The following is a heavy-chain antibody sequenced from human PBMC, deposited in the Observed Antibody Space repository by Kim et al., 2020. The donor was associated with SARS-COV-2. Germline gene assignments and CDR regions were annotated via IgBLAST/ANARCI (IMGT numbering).Heavy chain of an antibody. Sequence: SETLSLTCAVYGGSFSGYYWSWIRQPPGKGLEWIGEINHSGSTNYNPSLKSRVTISVDTSKNQFSLKLSPVTAADTAVYYCARVPSYMVVWGKGTTVTVS. CDR3: ARVPSYMVV. CDR2: INHSGST. J-gene: IGHJ6*03. CDR1: GGSFSGYY. V-gene: IGHV4-34*01.